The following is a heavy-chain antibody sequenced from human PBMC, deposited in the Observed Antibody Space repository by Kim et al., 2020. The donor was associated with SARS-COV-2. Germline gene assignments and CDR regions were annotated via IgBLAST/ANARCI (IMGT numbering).Heavy chain of an antibody. Sequence: YNDYAVSVKSRMTITPDTSKSHFSLQLSSVSPEDTAIYYCARSYSGTYNSWGQGTLVTVSS. J-gene: IGHJ4*02. V-gene: IGHV6-1*01. CDR2: YN. CDR3: ARSYSGTYNS. D-gene: IGHD1-26*01.